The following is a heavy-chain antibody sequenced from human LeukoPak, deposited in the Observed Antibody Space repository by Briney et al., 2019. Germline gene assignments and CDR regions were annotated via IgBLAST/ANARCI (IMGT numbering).Heavy chain of an antibody. CDR3: ARPSPRSTLRGAFDI. V-gene: IGHV4-39*02. J-gene: IGHJ3*02. CDR1: GGSISSSSYY. D-gene: IGHD2-2*01. CDR2: IYYSGSA. Sequence: KPSETLSLTCTVYGGSISSSSYYWGWIRQPPGKGLEWIGNIYYSGSAYYSPSLKSRVTISIDTSKNHFSLKLTSVTAADTATYYCARPSPRSTLRGAFDIWGQGTMVTVSS.